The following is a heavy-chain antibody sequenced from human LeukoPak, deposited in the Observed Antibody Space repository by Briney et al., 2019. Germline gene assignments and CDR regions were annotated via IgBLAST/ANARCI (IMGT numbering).Heavy chain of an antibody. D-gene: IGHD6-13*01. CDR2: ISYDGSNE. CDR1: GFSFRTFG. J-gene: IGHJ4*02. Sequence: QPGGSLRLSCAASGFSFRTFGMHWVRQAPGKGLEWVAIISYDGSNEAYADSVKGRFSISRDNPKDTLDLQMNSLRAEDTAMYYCAKDQKWAAAGYYFDSWAREPWSPSPQ. CDR3: AKDQKWAAAGYYFDS. V-gene: IGHV3-30*18.